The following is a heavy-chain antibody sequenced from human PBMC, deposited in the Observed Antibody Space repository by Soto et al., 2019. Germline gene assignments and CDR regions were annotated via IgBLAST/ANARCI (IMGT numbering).Heavy chain of an antibody. D-gene: IGHD4-4*01. CDR2: ISGSGGST. Sequence: GGSLRLSCAASGFTFSSYAMSWVRQAPGKGLEWVSAISGSGGSTYYADSVKGRFTISRDNSKNTLYLQMNSLRAEDTAVYYCARNYLLLGSIDYWGQGTLVTVSS. CDR3: ARNYLLLGSIDY. CDR1: GFTFSSYA. V-gene: IGHV3-23*01. J-gene: IGHJ4*02.